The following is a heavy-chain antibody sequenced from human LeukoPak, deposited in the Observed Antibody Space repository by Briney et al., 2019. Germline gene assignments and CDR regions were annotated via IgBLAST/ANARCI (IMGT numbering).Heavy chain of an antibody. J-gene: IGHJ4*02. CDR2: INPNSGDT. V-gene: IGHV1-2*02. CDR1: GYIFTGYY. CDR3: AGRITMVRGTVVY. D-gene: IGHD3-10*01. Sequence: ASVKVSCKASGYIFTGYYMHWVRQAPGQGLEWMGWINPNSGDTNYAQKFQGRVTMTRDTSISTAYMELSRLRSDDTAVYYCAGRITMVRGTVVYWGQGTLVTVSS.